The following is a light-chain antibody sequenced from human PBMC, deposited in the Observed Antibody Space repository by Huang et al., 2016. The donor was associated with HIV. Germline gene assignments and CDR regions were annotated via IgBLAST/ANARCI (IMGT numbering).Light chain of an antibody. CDR1: QSLIYSDGNTY. CDR2: KIS. Sequence: DVVLTQSPLSLPVTLGLPASISCWSSQSLIYSDGNTYLSWCQQRPGQSPRRLIYKISNRDAGGPDRFSGSGSGSDFTLKISKVEAEDVAVYYCMQGTHWPPITFGQGTRLEI. J-gene: IGKJ5*01. CDR3: MQGTHWPPIT. V-gene: IGKV2-30*01.